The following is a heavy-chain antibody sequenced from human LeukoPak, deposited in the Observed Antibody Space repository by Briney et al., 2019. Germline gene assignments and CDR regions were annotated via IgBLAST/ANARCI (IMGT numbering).Heavy chain of an antibody. CDR2: IYPTDSDT. CDR1: GYSFTSYW. V-gene: IGHV5-51*01. J-gene: IGHJ4*02. D-gene: IGHD3-9*01. Sequence: GESLKISCKGSGYSFTSYWVGWVRQMPGKGLEWMGIIYPTDSDTRYSPSFQGQVTISADKSISTAYLQWSSLKASDTAMYYCARRKVLRYFDWLYYFDYWGQGTLVTVSS. CDR3: ARRKVLRYFDWLYYFDY.